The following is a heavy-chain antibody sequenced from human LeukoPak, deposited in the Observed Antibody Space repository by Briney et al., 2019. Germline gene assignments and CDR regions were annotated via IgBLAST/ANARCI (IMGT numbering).Heavy chain of an antibody. J-gene: IGHJ4*02. CDR1: GFTFSSYW. Sequence: GGSLRLSCAASGFTFSSYWMSWVRQAPGKGLEWVANIKQDGSEKYYVDSVKGRFTISRDNAKNSLYLQMNSLGAEDTAVYYCARASYYDSRDYWGQGTLVTVSS. V-gene: IGHV3-7*01. CDR3: ARASYYDSRDY. D-gene: IGHD3-22*01. CDR2: IKQDGSEK.